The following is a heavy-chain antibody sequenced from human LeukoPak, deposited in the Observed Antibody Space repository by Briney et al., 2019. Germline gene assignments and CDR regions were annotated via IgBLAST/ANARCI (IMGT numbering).Heavy chain of an antibody. CDR3: AREGLNMVRGVIPKEAWGWFDP. Sequence: SQTLSLTCTVSGGSISSGGYYWNWIRQPAGKGLEWIGRIYTSGSTNYNPSLKSRVTVSVDTSKNQFSLKLSSVTAADTAVYYCAREGLNMVRGVIPKEAWGWFDPWGQGTLVTVSS. CDR1: GGSISSGGYY. V-gene: IGHV4-61*02. CDR2: IYTSGST. J-gene: IGHJ5*02. D-gene: IGHD3-10*01.